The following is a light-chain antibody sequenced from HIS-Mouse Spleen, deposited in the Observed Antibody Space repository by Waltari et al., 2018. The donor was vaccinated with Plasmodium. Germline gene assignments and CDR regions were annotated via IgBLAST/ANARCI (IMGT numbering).Light chain of an antibody. CDR1: SSAVGGYNY. V-gene: IGLV2-11*01. CDR3: CSYAGSYTWV. Sequence: QSALTQPRSVSGSPGQSVPISCTGTSSAVGGYNYFSWYQQHPGNAPKLRIYDVSKRPSGVPDRFSGSKSGNTASLTISGLQAEDEADYYCCSYAGSYTWVFGGGTKLTVL. J-gene: IGLJ3*02. CDR2: DVS.